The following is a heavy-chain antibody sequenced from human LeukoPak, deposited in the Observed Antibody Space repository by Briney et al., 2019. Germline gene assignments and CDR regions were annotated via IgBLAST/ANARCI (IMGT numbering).Heavy chain of an antibody. Sequence: GGSLRLSCAASGLSIGDNSMHWVRHAPGKGLEWVSLISWDESTTYYSDSVKGRFTVSRDSRKNSLYLQMNSLRTEDTALYYCARGPNRWWVVSRNWGMDVWGQGTTVTVSS. V-gene: IGHV3-43*01. J-gene: IGHJ6*02. CDR3: ARGPNRWWVVSRNWGMDV. CDR1: GLSIGDNS. D-gene: IGHD2-15*01. CDR2: ISWDESTT.